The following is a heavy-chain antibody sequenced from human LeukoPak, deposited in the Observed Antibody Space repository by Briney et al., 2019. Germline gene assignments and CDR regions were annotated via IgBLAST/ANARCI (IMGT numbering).Heavy chain of an antibody. CDR1: GGSISSYY. Sequence: SETLSLTCTVSGGSISSYYWSWIRQPAGKGLEWIGRIYTSGSTNYNPSLKSRVTTSVDTSKNQFSLKLSSVTAADTAVYYCARDLYYDILTGYYQYNWFDPWGQGTLVTVSS. CDR2: IYTSGST. CDR3: ARDLYYDILTGYYQYNWFDP. J-gene: IGHJ5*02. V-gene: IGHV4-4*07. D-gene: IGHD3-9*01.